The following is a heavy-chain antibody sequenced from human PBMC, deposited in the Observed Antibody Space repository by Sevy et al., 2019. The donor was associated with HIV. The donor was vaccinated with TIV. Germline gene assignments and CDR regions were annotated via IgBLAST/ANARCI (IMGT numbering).Heavy chain of an antibody. V-gene: IGHV3-33*06. Sequence: GGSLRLSCAASGFTFRRYGMYWVRRAPGKGLEWVAGIWFEGTQKYYLESVKGRFSISRDNSKKMVYLQMNSLRAEDTAVYYCAKDFFEGDVISNFDSWGQGTLVTVSS. CDR2: IWFEGTQK. D-gene: IGHD3-3*01. CDR1: GFTFRRYG. J-gene: IGHJ4*02. CDR3: AKDFFEGDVISNFDS.